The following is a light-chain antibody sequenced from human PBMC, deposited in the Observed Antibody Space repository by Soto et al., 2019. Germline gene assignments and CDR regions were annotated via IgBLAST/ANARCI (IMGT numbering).Light chain of an antibody. CDR1: SSDVGGYNY. CDR2: EVT. J-gene: IGLJ1*01. V-gene: IGLV2-8*01. Sequence: QSALTQPPSASGSPGQSVTISCTGTSSDVGGYNYVSWYQQHPGRAPKLMIYEVTKRPSGIPDRFSGSKSGNSASLGVTGLQTGDEADYYCGTWDSSLSAYVFGTGTKVTVL. CDR3: GTWDSSLSAYV.